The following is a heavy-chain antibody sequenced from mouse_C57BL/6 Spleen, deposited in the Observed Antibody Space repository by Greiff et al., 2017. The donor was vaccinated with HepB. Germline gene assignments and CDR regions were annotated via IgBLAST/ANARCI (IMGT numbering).Heavy chain of an antibody. CDR3: ANENYYGPRYYFDY. CDR2: INPSNGGT. V-gene: IGHV1-53*01. D-gene: IGHD1-2*01. CDR1: GYTFTSYW. Sequence: QVQLQQPGTELVKPGASVKLSCKASGYTFTSYWMHWVKQRPGQGLEWIGNINPSNGGTNYNEKFKSKATLTVDKSSSTAYMQLSSLTSEDSAVYYGANENYYGPRYYFDYWGQGTTLTVSS. J-gene: IGHJ2*01.